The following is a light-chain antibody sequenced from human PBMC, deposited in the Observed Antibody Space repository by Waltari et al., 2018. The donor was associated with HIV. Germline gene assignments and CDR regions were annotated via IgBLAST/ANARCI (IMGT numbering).Light chain of an antibody. CDR3: QSYDSSLSGSGV. V-gene: IGLV1-40*01. CDR2: GNS. Sequence: QSVLTQPPPVSGAPGQRVTISCPGSSPNIRAGYDVHWYQQLPGTAPKLLIYGNSNRPSGVPDRFSGSKSGTSASLAITGLQAEDEADYYCQSYDSSLSGSGVFGGGTKLTVL. J-gene: IGLJ3*02. CDR1: SPNIRAGYD.